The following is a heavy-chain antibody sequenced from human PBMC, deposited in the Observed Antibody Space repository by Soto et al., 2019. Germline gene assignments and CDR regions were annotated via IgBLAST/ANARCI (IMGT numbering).Heavy chain of an antibody. CDR3: ARGVSGWSPFDV. J-gene: IGHJ4*02. Sequence: QVQLVQSGAELKKPGASVKVSCKASGYTFTDYYVHWLRQAPGQGLERMGWINPKSGVTHYAQKFQGWVTLTRDTSVSTAYMELNRLKSDDMAVFFCARGVSGWSPFDVWGQGTLVTVSS. CDR2: INPKSGVT. D-gene: IGHD6-19*01. V-gene: IGHV1-2*04. CDR1: GYTFTDYY.